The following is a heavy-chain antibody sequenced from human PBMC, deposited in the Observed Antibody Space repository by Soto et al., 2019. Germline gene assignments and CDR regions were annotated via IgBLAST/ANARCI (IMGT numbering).Heavy chain of an antibody. D-gene: IGHD5-12*01. Sequence: EVQLVESGGGLVQPGGSLRLSCGASGFTFSRYWMHWARQVPGKGLVGVSRSSSDGSWTGYAESVKGRFTISRDNDRNTVFLQMTSLRAEDTAVYYCVREGGYSGYLDNWGQGTQVTVSS. CDR3: VREGGYSGYLDN. CDR2: SSSDGSWT. CDR1: GFTFSRYW. J-gene: IGHJ4*02. V-gene: IGHV3-74*01.